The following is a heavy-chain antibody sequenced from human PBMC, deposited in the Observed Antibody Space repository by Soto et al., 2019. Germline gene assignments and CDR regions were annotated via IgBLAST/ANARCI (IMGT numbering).Heavy chain of an antibody. CDR3: AKDKSEGGTVVIMD. Sequence: QVQLVESGGVVVQPGRSLRLSCAASGFTFHRYGMHWVRQAPGKGLEWVAVISYDGSNKYYADSVKGRFTISRDNSKNTLYLQMSSLRSEDTAVYYCAKDKSEGGTVVIMDWGQGTLVTVSS. V-gene: IGHV3-30*18. CDR1: GFTFHRYG. J-gene: IGHJ4*02. CDR2: ISYDGSNK. D-gene: IGHD3-22*01.